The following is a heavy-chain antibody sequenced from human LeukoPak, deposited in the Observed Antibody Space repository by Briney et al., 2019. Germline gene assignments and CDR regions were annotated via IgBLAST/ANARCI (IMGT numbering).Heavy chain of an antibody. D-gene: IGHD1-26*01. CDR1: GYSISSGYY. Sequence: SETLSLTCTVSGYSISSGYYWGWIRQPPGKGLEWIGYIYYSGSTNYNPSLKSRVTISVDTSKNQFSLKLSSVTAADTAVYYCARGIVGATTDYWGQGTLVTVSS. CDR3: ARGIVGATTDY. CDR2: IYYSGST. V-gene: IGHV4-61*01. J-gene: IGHJ4*02.